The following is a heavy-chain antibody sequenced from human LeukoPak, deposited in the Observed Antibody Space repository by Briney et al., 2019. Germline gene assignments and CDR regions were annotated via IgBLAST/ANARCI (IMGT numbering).Heavy chain of an antibody. CDR2: INPNSGGT. V-gene: IGHV1-2*02. D-gene: IGHD6-19*01. J-gene: IGHJ3*02. CDR3: ARGIAVAGPGNDAFDI. CDR1: GYTFTGYY. Sequence: ASVTVSCKASGYTFTGYYMHWVRQAPGQGLEWMGWINPNSGGTNYAQKFQGRVTMTRDTSISTAYMELSRLRSDDTAVYYCARGIAVAGPGNDAFDIWGQGTMVTVSS.